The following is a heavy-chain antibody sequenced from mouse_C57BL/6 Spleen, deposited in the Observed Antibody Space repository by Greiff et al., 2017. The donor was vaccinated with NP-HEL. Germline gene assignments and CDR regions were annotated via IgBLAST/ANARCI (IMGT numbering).Heavy chain of an antibody. D-gene: IGHD2-4*01. Sequence: EVKLVESGGGLVKPGGSLKLSCAASGFTFSDYGMHRVRQAPEKGLEWVAYISSGSSTIYYADTVKGRFTISRDNAKNTLFLQMTSLRSEDTAMYYCARRATMITTTAYYFDYWGQGTTLTVSS. V-gene: IGHV5-17*01. CDR2: ISSGSSTI. CDR1: GFTFSDYG. CDR3: ARRATMITTTAYYFDY. J-gene: IGHJ2*01.